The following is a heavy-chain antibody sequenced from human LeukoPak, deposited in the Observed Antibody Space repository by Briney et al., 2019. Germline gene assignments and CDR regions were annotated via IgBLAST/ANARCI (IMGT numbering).Heavy chain of an antibody. CDR2: ISWNSGSI. J-gene: IGHJ5*02. D-gene: IGHD3-22*01. CDR1: GFTFDDYA. V-gene: IGHV3-9*01. CDR3: AASRDYYDSSIWFDP. Sequence: PGGSLRLSCAASGFTFDDYAMHWVRQAPGKDLEWVSGISWNSGSIGYADSVKGRFTISRDNAKNSLYLQMNSLRAEDTAVYYCAASRDYYDSSIWFDPWGQGTLVTVSS.